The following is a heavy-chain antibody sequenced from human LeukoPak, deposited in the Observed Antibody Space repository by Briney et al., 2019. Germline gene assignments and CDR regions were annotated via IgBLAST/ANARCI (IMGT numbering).Heavy chain of an antibody. D-gene: IGHD1-7*01. Sequence: GGSLXXXXXXXXFTFSSYWXSWVRQAPGKGLEGVANIKQDGSEKYYVDSVKGRFTISRDNAKNSLYLQMNSLRAEDTAVYYCARDPVAGTTTFDYWGQGTLVTVSS. CDR3: ARDPVAGTTTFDY. CDR2: IKQDGSEK. J-gene: IGHJ4*02. CDR1: XFTFSSYW. V-gene: IGHV3-7*01.